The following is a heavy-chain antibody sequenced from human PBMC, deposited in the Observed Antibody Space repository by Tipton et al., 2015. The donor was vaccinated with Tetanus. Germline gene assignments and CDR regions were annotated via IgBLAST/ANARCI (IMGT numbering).Heavy chain of an antibody. V-gene: IGHV4-59*01. J-gene: IGHJ4*02. CDR3: ARANYDFPNKGPFDF. CDR1: GGSLSSSH. D-gene: IGHD3-3*01. CDR2: ISPSGRT. Sequence: TLSLTCTVSGGSLSSSHWAWIRQPPGKGLEWLAYISPSGRTNSNYDLKSRITISQDKSKNQFSLRLTSVTAADTAVYYCARANYDFPNKGPFDFWGQGILVVVSS.